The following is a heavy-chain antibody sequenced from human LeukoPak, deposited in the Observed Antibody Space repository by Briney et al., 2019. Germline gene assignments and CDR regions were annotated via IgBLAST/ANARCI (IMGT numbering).Heavy chain of an antibody. CDR3: ARDDYGDYGDY. V-gene: IGHV3-33*01. CDR2: IWYDGSNK. D-gene: IGHD4-17*01. Sequence: PGGSLRLSCAASGFTFSSYGMRWVRQAPGKGLEWVAVIWYDGSNKYYADSVKGRFTISRDNSKNTLYLQMNSLRAEDTAVYYCARDDYGDYGDYWGQGTLVTVSS. J-gene: IGHJ4*02. CDR1: GFTFSSYG.